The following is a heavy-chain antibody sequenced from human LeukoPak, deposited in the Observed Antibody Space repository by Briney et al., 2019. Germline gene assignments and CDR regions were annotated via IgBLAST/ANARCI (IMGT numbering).Heavy chain of an antibody. Sequence: PGGSLRLSCAASGFTFSNYWMNWVSQAPGKGLEWVANVKPDGSEKYYVDSVKGRFTISRDNAKSSLYLQMNSMRAEDTAVYYCFAAAGTGDDYWAREPWSPSPQ. J-gene: IGHJ4*02. V-gene: IGHV3-7*05. CDR1: GFTFSNYW. CDR2: VKPDGSEK. D-gene: IGHD6-13*01. CDR3: FAAAGTGDDY.